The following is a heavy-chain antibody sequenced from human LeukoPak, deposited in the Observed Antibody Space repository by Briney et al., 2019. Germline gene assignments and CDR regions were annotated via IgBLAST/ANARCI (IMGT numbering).Heavy chain of an antibody. J-gene: IGHJ6*04. V-gene: IGHV3-48*04. CDR2: ISSSSSTI. CDR3: AELGITMIGGV. Sequence: GGSLRLSCAASGFTSSSYSMNWVRQAPGKGLEWVSYISSSSSTIYYADSVKGRFTISRDNAKNSLYLQMDSLRAEDTAVYYCAELGITMIGGVWGKGTTVTISS. D-gene: IGHD3-10*02. CDR1: GFTSSSYS.